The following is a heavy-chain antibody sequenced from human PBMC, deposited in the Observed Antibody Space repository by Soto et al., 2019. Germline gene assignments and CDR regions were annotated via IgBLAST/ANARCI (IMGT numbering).Heavy chain of an antibody. Sequence: QLVESGGTLVQPGGSLRLSCAASGFSFSSYWMSWVRQAPGGGLEWVANIENDGSDTYYVDSVKGRLTVSRDNDTNFLYLHMNSLRVEDTAVYYCARERQYFDRSASQGYWGQGTLVTVSS. CDR3: ARERQYFDRSASQGY. D-gene: IGHD3-22*01. V-gene: IGHV3-7*01. J-gene: IGHJ4*02. CDR1: GFSFSSYW. CDR2: IENDGSDT.